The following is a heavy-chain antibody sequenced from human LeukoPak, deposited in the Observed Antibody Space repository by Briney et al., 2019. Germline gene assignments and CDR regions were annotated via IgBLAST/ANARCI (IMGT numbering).Heavy chain of an antibody. CDR1: GGSTNSYY. Sequence: TETLFLTCSISGGSTNSYYWSWIRQSGGKGLEWIGRIYSSGSTVYKPSLNSRLTMSIDTSKNQFSLTLKAVTATDSAVYYCARVKASSSSWTFDQWGQGALGAGSS. D-gene: IGHD2-2*01. CDR2: IYSSGST. V-gene: IGHV4-4*07. J-gene: IGHJ4*02. CDR3: ARVKASSSSWTFDQ.